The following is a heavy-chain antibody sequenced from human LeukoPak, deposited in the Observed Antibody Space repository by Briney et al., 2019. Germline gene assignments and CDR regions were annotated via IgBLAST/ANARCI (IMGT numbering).Heavy chain of an antibody. Sequence: GASVKVSCKASGYTFTSHDINWVRQATGQWLELMGGRNPNSGNTGYAQKFQGRVTMTRNTSISTAYMELSSLRSEDTAVYYCARGRRLVVPAAILYFFDYWGQGTQVTVSS. CDR2: RNPNSGNT. D-gene: IGHD2-2*02. V-gene: IGHV1-8*01. CDR3: ARGRRLVVPAAILYFFDY. J-gene: IGHJ4*02. CDR1: GYTFTSHD.